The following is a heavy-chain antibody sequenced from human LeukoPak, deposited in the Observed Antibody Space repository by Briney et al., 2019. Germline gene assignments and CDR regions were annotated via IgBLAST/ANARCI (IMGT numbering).Heavy chain of an antibody. J-gene: IGHJ6*02. CDR3: ARDRHSNYYYYGMDV. V-gene: IGHV1-18*01. CDR2: ISAYNGNT. Sequence: ASVKVSCKASGYTFTSYGISWMRQAPGQGLEWMGWISAYNGNTNYAQKLQGRVTMTTDTSTSTAYMELRSLRSDDTAVYYCARDRHSNYYYYGMDVWGQGTTVTVSS. CDR1: GYTFTSYG. D-gene: IGHD6-13*01.